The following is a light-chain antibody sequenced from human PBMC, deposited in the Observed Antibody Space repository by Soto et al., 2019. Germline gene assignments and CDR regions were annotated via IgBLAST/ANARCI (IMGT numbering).Light chain of an antibody. CDR2: DVS. CDR3: SSYTSSSRVV. Sequence: QSALTQPASVSGSPGQSITISCTGTSSDVGGYNYVSWYQQHPGKAPKLMIYDVSNRPSGVSNRFSGSKSGNTASLTISGLQAEDEADHYCSSYTSSSRVVFGGGTQVTVL. V-gene: IGLV2-14*01. CDR1: SSDVGGYNY. J-gene: IGLJ2*01.